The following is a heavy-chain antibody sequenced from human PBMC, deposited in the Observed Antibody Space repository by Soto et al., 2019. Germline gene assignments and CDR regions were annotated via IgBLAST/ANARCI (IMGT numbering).Heavy chain of an antibody. CDR3: ARDYYYDSSGYYFGYYYYGMDV. Sequence: ASVKVSCKASGYTFTGYYMHWVRQAPGQGLEWMGWINPNSGGTNYAQKFQGWVTMTRDTSISTAYMELSRLRSDDTAVYYCARDYYYDSSGYYFGYYYYGMDVWGQGTTVTVSS. J-gene: IGHJ6*02. CDR2: INPNSGGT. CDR1: GYTFTGYY. D-gene: IGHD3-22*01. V-gene: IGHV1-2*04.